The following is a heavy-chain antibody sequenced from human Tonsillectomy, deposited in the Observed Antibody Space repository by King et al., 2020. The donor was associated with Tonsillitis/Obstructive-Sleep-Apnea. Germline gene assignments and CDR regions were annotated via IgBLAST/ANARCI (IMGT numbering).Heavy chain of an antibody. CDR1: GGTFSNYN. J-gene: IGHJ4*02. CDR2: IIPIFGTT. D-gene: IGHD2-2*01. Sequence: VQLVQSGAEVKKPGSSVRVSCRASGGTFSNYNINWVRQAPGQGLQWMGGIIPIFGTTDYAQKFQGRVTITADESTSTAYMDLSSLRSEDTAVYYCATSPANIVVVPTTLHFDYWGQGTLVTVSS. V-gene: IGHV1-69*01. CDR3: ATSPANIVVVPTTLHFDY.